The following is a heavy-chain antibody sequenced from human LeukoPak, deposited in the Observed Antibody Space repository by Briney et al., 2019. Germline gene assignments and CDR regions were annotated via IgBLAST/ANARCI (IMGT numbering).Heavy chain of an antibody. V-gene: IGHV3-9*01. D-gene: IGHD5-24*01. CDR3: AKAEMATIGGNFDY. J-gene: IGHJ4*02. Sequence: PGRSLRLSCAASGFTFDDYAMRWVRQAPGKGLEWVSGISWNSGSIGYADSVKGRFTISRDNAKNSLYLQMNSLRAEDTALYYCAKAEMATIGGNFDYWGQGTLVTVSS. CDR1: GFTFDDYA. CDR2: ISWNSGSI.